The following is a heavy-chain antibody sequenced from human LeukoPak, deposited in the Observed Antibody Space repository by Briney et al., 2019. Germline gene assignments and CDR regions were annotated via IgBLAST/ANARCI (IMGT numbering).Heavy chain of an antibody. CDR2: ISAYNGNT. V-gene: IGHV1-18*01. J-gene: IGHJ5*02. CDR3: ARADILTGYYPVDP. Sequence: GASVKVSCKASGYTFTSYGISWVRQAPGQGLEWMGWISAYNGNTNHAQKPQGRVTMTTNTSTSTAYMELRSVRSDDTAVYYCARADILTGYYPVDPWGQGTLVTVSS. D-gene: IGHD3-9*01. CDR1: GYTFTSYG.